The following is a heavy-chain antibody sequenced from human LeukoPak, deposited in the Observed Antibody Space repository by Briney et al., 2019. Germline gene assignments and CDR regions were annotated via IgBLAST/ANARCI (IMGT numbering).Heavy chain of an antibody. CDR3: ARGEVAAAGTDDYYYYYMDV. V-gene: IGHV4-4*07. Sequence: SETLSLTCTVSGGSISTYYWSWIRQPAGKGLEWIGRIYTSGSPKYNPSLKSRVTMSVDTSKNQFSLKMSSVTAADTAVYYCARGEVAAAGTDDYYYYYMDVWGKGTTVTVSS. CDR1: GGSISTYY. J-gene: IGHJ6*03. D-gene: IGHD6-13*01. CDR2: IYTSGSP.